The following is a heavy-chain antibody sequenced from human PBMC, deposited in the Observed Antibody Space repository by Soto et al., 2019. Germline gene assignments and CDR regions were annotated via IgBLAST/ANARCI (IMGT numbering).Heavy chain of an antibody. CDR3: ARSPFYQDAFDI. D-gene: IGHD2-2*01. CDR1: GYRFSVYG. V-gene: IGHV1-18*01. Sequence: LLKRDRKGSGYRFSVYGSSWGRKAQGQGLEWMGWISAYNGNTNYAQKFQGWVTMTTDTSISTAYMELSRLRSDDTAVYYCARSPFYQDAFDIWGQGTMVTVSS. CDR2: ISAYNGNT. J-gene: IGHJ3*02.